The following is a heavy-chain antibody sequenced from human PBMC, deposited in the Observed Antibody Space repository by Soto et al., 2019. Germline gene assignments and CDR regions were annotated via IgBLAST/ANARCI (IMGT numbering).Heavy chain of an antibody. V-gene: IGHV3-30*18. CDR3: AQDLWELAYYFYY. D-gene: IGHD1-26*01. CDR1: GFTFSSYG. CDR2: ILYDGSNE. J-gene: IGHJ4*02. Sequence: QVQLVESGGGVVQPGRSLRLSCAASGFTFSSYGMHWVRQAPGKGLEWVALILYDGSNEYYADSVKGRFTISRDNSKNTLYLQMRSLRAEDTSVYYCAQDLWELAYYFYYCGEGTLVTVSS.